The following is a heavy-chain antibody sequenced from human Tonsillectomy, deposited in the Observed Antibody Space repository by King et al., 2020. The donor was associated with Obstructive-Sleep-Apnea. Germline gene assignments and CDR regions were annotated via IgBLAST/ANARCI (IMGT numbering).Heavy chain of an antibody. Sequence: VQLVQSGAEVKKPGASVKVSCKASGYTFTSYGTSWVRQAPGQGLEWLGWISGDNGNTNYAPNFQGRVTMTIDTSTTTVYMELRSLRSDDTAVYYCARDLVTAASSDWGQGTLVTVSS. J-gene: IGHJ4*02. V-gene: IGHV1-18*01. D-gene: IGHD6-13*01. CDR1: GYTFTSYG. CDR3: ARDLVTAASSD. CDR2: ISGDNGNT.